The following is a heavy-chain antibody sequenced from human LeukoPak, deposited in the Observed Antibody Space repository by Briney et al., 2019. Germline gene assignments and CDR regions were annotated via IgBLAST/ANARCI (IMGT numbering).Heavy chain of an antibody. CDR3: ARASGYSSSWSGPAHYYGMDV. CDR2: ISYSGTP. J-gene: IGHJ6*02. Sequence: SETLSLTCTVSSDYITSYYWSWIRQPPGKGLEWVGYISYSGTPTYNPSLRGRVTISLDPSKTHFSLRLSSVTAADTAVYYCARASGYSSSWSGPAHYYGMDVWGQGTTVTVSS. D-gene: IGHD6-13*01. V-gene: IGHV4-59*01. CDR1: SDYITSYY.